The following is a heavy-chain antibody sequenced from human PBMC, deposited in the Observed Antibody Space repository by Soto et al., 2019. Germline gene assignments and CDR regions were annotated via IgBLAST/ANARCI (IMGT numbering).Heavy chain of an antibody. Sequence: PGGSLRLSCSASGFTFSSYEMNWVRQAPGKGLEWVSYISSSGSTIYYADSVKGRFTISRDNAKNSLYLQMNSLRAEDTAVYYCARVGRQLDYWGQGTLVTVSS. J-gene: IGHJ4*02. D-gene: IGHD6-6*01. V-gene: IGHV3-48*03. CDR3: ARVGRQLDY. CDR1: GFTFSSYE. CDR2: ISSSGSTI.